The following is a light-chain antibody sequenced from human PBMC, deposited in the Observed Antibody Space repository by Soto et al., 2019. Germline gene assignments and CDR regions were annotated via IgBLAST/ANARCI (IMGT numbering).Light chain of an antibody. CDR1: QGISSY. V-gene: IGKV1-8*01. Sequence: AILMTQSPSSFSSSTGDRVTITCLASQGISSYLGWYQQKPGKAPKLLIYAASSLQSGVPSRFSGSGSGTDFTLTISSLQPEDFATYYCQQSYSTPPTFGQGTKVDI. J-gene: IGKJ1*01. CDR2: AAS. CDR3: QQSYSTPPT.